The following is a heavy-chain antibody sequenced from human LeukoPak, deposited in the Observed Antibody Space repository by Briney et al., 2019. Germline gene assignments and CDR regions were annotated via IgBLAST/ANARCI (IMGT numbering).Heavy chain of an antibody. CDR2: IYYSGST. J-gene: IGHJ5*02. V-gene: IGHV4-39*07. CDR1: GGSISSSSYY. D-gene: IGHD1-26*01. Sequence: SETLSLTCTVSGGSISSSSYYWGWIRQPPGRGLEWIGSIYYSGSTYYNPSLKSRVTISVDTSKNQFSLKLSSVTAADTAVYYCARARSEATGFDPWGQGTLVTVSS. CDR3: ARARSEATGFDP.